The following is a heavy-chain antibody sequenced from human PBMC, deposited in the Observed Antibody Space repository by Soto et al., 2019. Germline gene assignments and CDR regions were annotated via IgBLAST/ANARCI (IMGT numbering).Heavy chain of an antibody. Sequence: QVQLVESGGGVVQPGRSLRLSCAASGFTFRSNSMHWVRQAPGKGLEWVAVISYDGSNKYFADSAEGRFTISRDNSMNTLYLQMNSLRAEDTAVYYCAVRGYSVNGMDVWGQGTTVIVSS. CDR2: ISYDGSNK. D-gene: IGHD5-18*01. J-gene: IGHJ6*02. V-gene: IGHV3-30-3*01. CDR3: AVRGYSVNGMDV. CDR1: GFTFRSNS.